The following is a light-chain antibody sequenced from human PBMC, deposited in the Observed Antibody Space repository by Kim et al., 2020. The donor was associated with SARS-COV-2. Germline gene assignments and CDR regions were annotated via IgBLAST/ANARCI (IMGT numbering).Light chain of an antibody. CDR3: QSYDSSLSGVV. CDR2: GNS. CDR1: SPNIGAGYD. J-gene: IGLJ2*01. Sequence: QRVTISCTGSSPNIGAGYDVHWYQQLPGTAPKLLIYGNSNRPSGVPDRLSGSKSGTSASLAITGLQAEDEADYYCQSYDSSLSGVVFGGGTQLTVL. V-gene: IGLV1-40*01.